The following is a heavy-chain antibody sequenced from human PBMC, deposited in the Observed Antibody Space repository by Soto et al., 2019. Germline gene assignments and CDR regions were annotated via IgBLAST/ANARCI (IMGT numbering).Heavy chain of an antibody. CDR2: ISNGGSAI. CDR1: GFTFRNYE. Sequence: EVQLVESGGGLVQPGGSLRLSCAASGFTFRNYEMFWVRQAPGKGLEWVSYISNGGSAIHYADSVKGRFTVSRDNAKNSLYLQMTSLTAEDTAIYFCATVSSGSGSFGWFDPWGQGTLVTVSS. J-gene: IGHJ5*02. CDR3: ATVSSGSGSFGWFDP. V-gene: IGHV3-48*03. D-gene: IGHD3-10*01.